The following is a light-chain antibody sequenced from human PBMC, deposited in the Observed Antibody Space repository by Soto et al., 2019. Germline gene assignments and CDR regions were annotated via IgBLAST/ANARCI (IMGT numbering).Light chain of an antibody. Sequence: QSALTQPASVSGSPGQSITISCTGSISDVGAYNYVSWYQQHPGKAPKLMIYEVSNRPSGVAFRFSGSKSVNTASLTISGLQAEDEGDYFCSSYTRRTTWLFGGGTKVTVL. V-gene: IGLV2-14*01. CDR1: ISDVGAYNY. CDR3: SSYTRRTTWL. J-gene: IGLJ3*02. CDR2: EVS.